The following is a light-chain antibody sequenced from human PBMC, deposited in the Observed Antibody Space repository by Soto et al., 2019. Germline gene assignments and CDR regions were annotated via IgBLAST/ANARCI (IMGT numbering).Light chain of an antibody. V-gene: IGLV2-14*01. CDR1: SSDVGGYNY. Sequence: ALAQPASVSGSPGQSITISCTGTSSDVGGYNYVSWYQQHSGKAPKLMIYEVSNRPSGVSNRFSGSKSGNTASLTISGLQAEDEADYYCSSYTSGSTLVFGGGTKVTVL. CDR2: EVS. CDR3: SSYTSGSTLV. J-gene: IGLJ2*01.